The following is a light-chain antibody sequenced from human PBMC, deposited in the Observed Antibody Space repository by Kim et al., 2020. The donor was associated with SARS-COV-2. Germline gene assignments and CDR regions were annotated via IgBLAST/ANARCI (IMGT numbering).Light chain of an antibody. Sequence: DIVMTQSPDSLAVSLGERATINCKSSRSVFYNSNSKNYLAWYQQRPGQPPKLLIYWASTRESGVPDRFSGSGSGTDFTLTISSLQAEDVAVYYCQQYFSTPPTLGGGTKVDIK. CDR3: QQYFSTPPT. CDR2: WAS. CDR1: RSVFYNSNSKNY. J-gene: IGKJ4*01. V-gene: IGKV4-1*01.